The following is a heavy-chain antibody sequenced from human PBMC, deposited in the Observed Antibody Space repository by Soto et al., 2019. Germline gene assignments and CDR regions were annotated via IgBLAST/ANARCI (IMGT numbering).Heavy chain of an antibody. V-gene: IGHV4-39*01. J-gene: IGHJ6*02. CDR1: GGSISSSSYY. Sequence: PSETLSLTCTVSGGSISSSSYYWGWIRQPPGKGLEWIGSIYYSGSTYYNPSLKSRVTISVDTSKNQFSLKLSSVTAADTAVYYCARTYSSGWYEIYYYYGMDVWGQGTTVTVSS. D-gene: IGHD6-19*01. CDR2: IYYSGST. CDR3: ARTYSSGWYEIYYYYGMDV.